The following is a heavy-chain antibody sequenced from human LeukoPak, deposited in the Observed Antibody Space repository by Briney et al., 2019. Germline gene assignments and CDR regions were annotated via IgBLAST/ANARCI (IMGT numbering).Heavy chain of an antibody. J-gene: IGHJ5*02. CDR1: GFTFSSYS. CDR3: ARRVVVVAATVEDWFDP. V-gene: IGHV3-21*01. D-gene: IGHD2-15*01. Sequence: GGSLRLSCAASGFTFSSYSMNWVRQAPGKGLEWVSSISSSSSSYIYYADSVKGRFTISRDNAKNSLYLQMNSLRAEDTAVYYCARRVVVVAATVEDWFDPWGQGTLVTVSS. CDR2: ISSSSSSYI.